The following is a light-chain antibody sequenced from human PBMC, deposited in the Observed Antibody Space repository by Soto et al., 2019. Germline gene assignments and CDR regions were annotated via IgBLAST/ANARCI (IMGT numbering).Light chain of an antibody. CDR2: AVS. CDR3: QKRYNFPRT. J-gene: IGKJ2*01. Sequence: DIQMTQSPSSLSASVGDRVTITCRASQNIITYLNWYQQKPGKPPKLLMYAVSSLQSGAPSRFSGSGSGTDFTLTISILQSEACATYFCQKRYNFPRTFGQGTKLEI. CDR1: QNIITY. V-gene: IGKV1-39*01.